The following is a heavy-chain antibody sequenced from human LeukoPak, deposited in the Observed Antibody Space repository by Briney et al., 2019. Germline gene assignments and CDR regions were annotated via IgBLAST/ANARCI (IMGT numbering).Heavy chain of an antibody. V-gene: IGHV4-4*07. Sequence: SETLSLTCTVSGGSISSYYWSWNRQPAGKGLEWIGRIFTSGSTNYNPSLKSRVTMSVDTSKNQFSLKLSSVTAADTAVYYCARYCSSTSCSDWFDPWGQGTLVTVSS. CDR2: IFTSGST. CDR3: ARYCSSTSCSDWFDP. D-gene: IGHD2-2*01. J-gene: IGHJ5*02. CDR1: GGSISSYY.